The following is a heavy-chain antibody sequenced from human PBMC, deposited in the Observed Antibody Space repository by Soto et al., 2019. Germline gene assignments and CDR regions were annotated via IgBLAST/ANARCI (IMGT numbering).Heavy chain of an antibody. D-gene: IGHD2-21*02. CDR1: GYPFNTYY. V-gene: IGHV1-46*02. CDR3: ARGGHIAVVTDSFDS. J-gene: IGHJ4*01. Sequence: ASVKVSCKSSGYPFNTYYLHWVRQAPGQGLEWMGMIHPSGGGSTYAQKFMGRVTMTMDSSTSTVFMELTSLRSADTAVYYCARGGHIAVVTDSFDSWG. CDR2: IHPSGGGS.